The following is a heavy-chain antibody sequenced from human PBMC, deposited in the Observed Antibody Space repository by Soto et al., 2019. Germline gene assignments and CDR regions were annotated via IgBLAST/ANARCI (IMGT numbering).Heavy chain of an antibody. Sequence: QVQLVESGGGVVQPGRSLRLSCTASGFIFSSYAMHWVRQAPGKGLEWVAVISYDGSNKYYADSVKGRFTISRNNPKNILYLQMTSLRGEDTAVDYCARDGVAGSGWSYYFDYWGQGTLLTVSS. J-gene: IGHJ4*02. CDR3: ARDGVAGSGWSYYFDY. D-gene: IGHD6-19*01. CDR1: GFIFSSYA. CDR2: ISYDGSNK. V-gene: IGHV3-30-3*01.